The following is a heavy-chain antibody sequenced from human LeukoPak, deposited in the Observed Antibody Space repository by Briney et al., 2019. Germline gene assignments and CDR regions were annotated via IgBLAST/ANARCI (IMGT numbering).Heavy chain of an antibody. CDR1: GYTFTSYD. J-gene: IGHJ3*02. Sequence: GASVKVSCKASGYTFTSYDINWVRQATGQGLEWMGWMNPNSGNTGYAQKFQGRVTMARNTSISTAYMELSSLRSEDTAVYYCARASTLEPRIVGASGAFDIWGQGTMVTVSP. CDR3: ARASTLEPRIVGASGAFDI. D-gene: IGHD1-26*01. CDR2: MNPNSGNT. V-gene: IGHV1-8*01.